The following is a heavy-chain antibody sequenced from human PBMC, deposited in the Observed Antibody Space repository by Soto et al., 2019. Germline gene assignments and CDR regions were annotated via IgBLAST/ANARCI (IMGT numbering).Heavy chain of an antibody. CDR1: GYSFTSYW. CDR2: IYPGDSDT. D-gene: IGHD3-10*01. J-gene: IGHJ4*02. V-gene: IGHV5-51*01. Sequence: ELQLVQAGAEVKKPGESLKISCKGSGYSFTSYWIGWVRLMPGKGLEWMGIIYPGDSDTRYSPSFQGQVTISADKSISTAYLQWSSLKASDTAMYYCARHENLDISYGSGSHIDYWGQGTLVTVSS. CDR3: ARHENLDISYGSGSHIDY.